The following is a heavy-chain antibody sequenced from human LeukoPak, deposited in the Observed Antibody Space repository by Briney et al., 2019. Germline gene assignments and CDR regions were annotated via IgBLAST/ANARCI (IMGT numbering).Heavy chain of an antibody. CDR1: GFTFSSYS. Sequence: GGSLRLSCAASGFTFSSYSMNWVRQAPGKGLEWVSSISSSSSYIYYADSVKGRFNISRDNAKNSLYLQMNSLRAEDTAVYYCATMTTVTSYGMDVWGQGTTVTVSS. V-gene: IGHV3-21*01. J-gene: IGHJ6*02. CDR3: ATMTTVTSYGMDV. CDR2: ISSSSSYI. D-gene: IGHD4-11*01.